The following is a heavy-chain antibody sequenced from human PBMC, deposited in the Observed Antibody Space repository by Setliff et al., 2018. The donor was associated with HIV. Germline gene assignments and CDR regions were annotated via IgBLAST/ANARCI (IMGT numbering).Heavy chain of an antibody. D-gene: IGHD3-16*01. Sequence: ASVKVSCKASGYSFTAYGISWVRQAPGQGFEWMGWISAYNGNTDYAQNLQGRVTMTTDTSTSTAYMELRSLRSDDTAVYYCARAYPWGYVDYYYMDVWGKGTTVTVSS. V-gene: IGHV1-18*01. J-gene: IGHJ6*03. CDR2: ISAYNGNT. CDR3: ARAYPWGYVDYYYMDV. CDR1: GYSFTAYG.